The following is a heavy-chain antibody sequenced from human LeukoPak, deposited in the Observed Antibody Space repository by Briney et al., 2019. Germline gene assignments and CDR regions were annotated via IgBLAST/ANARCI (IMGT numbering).Heavy chain of an antibody. J-gene: IGHJ5*02. CDR3: ARGSRITIFGVVKNWFDP. Sequence: PSETLSLTCAVYGGSFSGYYWSWIRQPPGKGLEWIGEINHSGSTNYNPSLKSQVTISVDTSKNQFSLKLSSVTAADTAVYYCARGSRITIFGVVKNWFDPWGQGTLVTVSS. CDR1: GGSFSGYY. V-gene: IGHV4-34*01. D-gene: IGHD3-3*01. CDR2: INHSGST.